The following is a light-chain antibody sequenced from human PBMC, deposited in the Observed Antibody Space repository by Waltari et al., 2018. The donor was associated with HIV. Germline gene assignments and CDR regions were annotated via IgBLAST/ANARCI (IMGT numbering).Light chain of an antibody. CDR2: AAS. V-gene: IGKV1-39*01. CDR1: QNIYSF. Sequence: DIQMTQSPSSLSAAVGDSVNITCRASQNIYSFLKWYQHEPGKVPKVLIYAASTLENGVPSSFRGTGSSTDFTLTINNVQPEDFATYFCQQGHTTPRTFGQGTNVEIK. J-gene: IGKJ2*01. CDR3: QQGHTTPRT.